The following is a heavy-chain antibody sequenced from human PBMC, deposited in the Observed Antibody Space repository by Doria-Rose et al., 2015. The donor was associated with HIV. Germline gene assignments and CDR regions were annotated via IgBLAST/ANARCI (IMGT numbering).Heavy chain of an antibody. CDR3: ARIKSSRWYHKYYFDF. Sequence: QITLKESSPVLVKPTETLTLTCTVSGVSLSSPGMGVSWIRQPPGKALEWLAHMFSDDERSYKTSLKSRLTISRGTSKSQVVLTITDVDPVDTATYYCARIKSSRWYHKYYFDFWGQGTPVIVSA. J-gene: IGHJ4*02. D-gene: IGHD6-13*01. CDR2: MFSDDER. V-gene: IGHV2-26*01. CDR1: GVSLSSPGMG.